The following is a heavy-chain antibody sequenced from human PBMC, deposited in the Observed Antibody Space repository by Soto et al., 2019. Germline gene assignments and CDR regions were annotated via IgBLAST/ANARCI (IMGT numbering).Heavy chain of an antibody. Sequence: SETLSPTCIAAGASINIPASYCTRIRQHPVKGLEWIGFAYYSGSTDYNPTLKSRVTISVDTFKNQFYMKLHSVTDADTAVYQCARARPPKGRWVSDGVFDIWGQGEMVTVSS. V-gene: IGHV4-31*03. CDR2: AYYSGST. J-gene: IGHJ3*02. CDR3: ARARPPKGRWVSDGVFDI. CDR1: GASINIPASY. D-gene: IGHD4-17*01.